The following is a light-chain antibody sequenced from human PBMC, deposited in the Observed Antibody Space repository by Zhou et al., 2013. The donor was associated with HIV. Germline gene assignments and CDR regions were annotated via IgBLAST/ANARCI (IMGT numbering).Light chain of an antibody. CDR3: MQTRQTPRS. CDR1: ESLLYSNGYNY. V-gene: IGKV2-28*01. CDR2: LGS. J-gene: IGKJ2*04. Sequence: DIVMTQSPLSLPVTPGEPASISCRSSESLLYSNGYNYLDWYVQKPGQSPQLLIYLGSTRASGVPDRFSGSGSGRDFTLKISRVEAGDVGVYYCMQTRQTPRSFGQGTRLEIK.